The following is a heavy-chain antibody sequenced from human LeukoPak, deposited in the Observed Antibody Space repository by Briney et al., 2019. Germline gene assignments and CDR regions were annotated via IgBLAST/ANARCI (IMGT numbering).Heavy chain of an antibody. CDR3: AGYGGNYRTYYYYYVDV. J-gene: IGHJ6*03. CDR2: ISSSGSTI. Sequence: PGGSLRLSCEASGFILSSYEMNWVRQAPGKGLEWVSYISSSGSTIYYADSVKGRFTISRDNAKNSLYLQMNSLRAEDTAVYYCAGYGGNYRTYYYYYVDVWGKGTTVTISS. CDR1: GFILSSYE. D-gene: IGHD1-26*01. V-gene: IGHV3-48*03.